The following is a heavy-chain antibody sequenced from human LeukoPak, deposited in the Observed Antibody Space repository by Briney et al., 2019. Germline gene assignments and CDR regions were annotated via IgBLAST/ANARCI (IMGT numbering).Heavy chain of an antibody. V-gene: IGHV3-21*01. CDR1: GFTFSSYS. CDR3: ASLGDFWSGLYYFDY. J-gene: IGHJ4*02. D-gene: IGHD3-3*01. CDR2: ISSSSSYI. Sequence: GGSLRLSCAASGFTFSSYSMTWVRQAPGKGLEWVSSISSSSSYIYYADSVKGRFTISRDNAKNSLYLQMNSLRAEDTAVYYCASLGDFWSGLYYFDYWGQGTLVTVSS.